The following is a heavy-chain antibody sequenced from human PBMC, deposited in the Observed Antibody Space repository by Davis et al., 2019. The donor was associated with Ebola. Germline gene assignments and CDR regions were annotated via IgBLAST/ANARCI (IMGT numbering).Heavy chain of an antibody. CDR2: IWYDGSNK. V-gene: IGHV3-33*06. D-gene: IGHD4-17*01. Sequence: GESLKISCPTSGFTFGDYAMTWVRQAPGKGLEWVAVIWYDGSNKYYADSVKGRFTISRDNSKNTLYLQMNSLRAEDTAVYYCAKSRDYGDYLDDAFDIWGQGTMVTVSS. CDR1: GFTFGDYA. J-gene: IGHJ3*02. CDR3: AKSRDYGDYLDDAFDI.